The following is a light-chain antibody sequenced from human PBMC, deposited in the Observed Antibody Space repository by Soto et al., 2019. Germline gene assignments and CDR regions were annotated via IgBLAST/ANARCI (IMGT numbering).Light chain of an antibody. Sequence: EIVLTQSPATLSLSPGERATLSCRASQSVSSYLAWYQQKPGQAPRLLIYDASNRATGIPDRFSGSGSGTDFTLTINSLEPEDFAVYYCQQYGISLITFGQGTRLEIK. CDR1: QSVSSY. V-gene: IGKV3-11*01. CDR3: QQYGISLIT. J-gene: IGKJ5*01. CDR2: DAS.